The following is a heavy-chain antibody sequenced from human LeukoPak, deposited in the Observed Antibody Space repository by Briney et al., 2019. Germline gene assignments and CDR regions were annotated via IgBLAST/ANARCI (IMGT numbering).Heavy chain of an antibody. Sequence: GGSLRLSCAASGFTFSSYGMHWVRQAPGKGLEWVAVIWYDGSNKYYADSVKGRFTISRDNAKNSLYLQMNSLRAEDTALYHCAREGQWEPFDYWGQGTLVTVSS. CDR1: GFTFSSYG. CDR2: IWYDGSNK. D-gene: IGHD1-26*01. CDR3: AREGQWEPFDY. J-gene: IGHJ4*02. V-gene: IGHV3-33*01.